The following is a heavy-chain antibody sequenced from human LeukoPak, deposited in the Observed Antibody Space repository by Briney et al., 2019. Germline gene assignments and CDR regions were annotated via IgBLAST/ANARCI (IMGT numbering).Heavy chain of an antibody. CDR1: GFTFSSYS. J-gene: IGHJ4*02. CDR3: AKHWIVVVPAATPCDY. Sequence: GGSLRLSCAASGFTFSSYSMNWVRQAPGKGLEWVSSISSSSSYIYYADSVKGRFTISRDNAKNSLYLQMNSLRAEDTAVYYCAKHWIVVVPAATPCDYWGQGTLVTVSS. CDR2: ISSSSSYI. V-gene: IGHV3-21*04. D-gene: IGHD2-2*01.